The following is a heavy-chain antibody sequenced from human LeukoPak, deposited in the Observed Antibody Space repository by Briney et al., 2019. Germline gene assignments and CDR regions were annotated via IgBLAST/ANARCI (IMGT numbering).Heavy chain of an antibody. V-gene: IGHV3-30*04. Sequence: GGSLRLSCAASGFTFSSYAMHWVRQAPGKGLEWVAVISYDGSNKYYADSVKGRFTISRDNSKNTLYLQMNSLRAEDTAVYYCARDDPDCSGGSCYLIDYWGQGTLVTVSS. J-gene: IGHJ4*02. CDR2: ISYDGSNK. CDR3: ARDDPDCSGGSCYLIDY. D-gene: IGHD2-15*01. CDR1: GFTFSSYA.